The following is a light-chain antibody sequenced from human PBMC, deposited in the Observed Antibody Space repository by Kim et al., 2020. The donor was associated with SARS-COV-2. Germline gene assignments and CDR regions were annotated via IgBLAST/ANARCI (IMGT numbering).Light chain of an antibody. CDR2: GAS. CDR3: QQYNHWPPEYT. Sequence: SPTERATPSCRASQSVSTNLAWYQQKLGHPPRLLIHGASTRATGIPARFSGDGSGTEFTLTISSLQSEEFAVYYCQQYNHWPPEYTFGQGTKLEI. J-gene: IGKJ2*01. V-gene: IGKV3-15*01. CDR1: QSVSTN.